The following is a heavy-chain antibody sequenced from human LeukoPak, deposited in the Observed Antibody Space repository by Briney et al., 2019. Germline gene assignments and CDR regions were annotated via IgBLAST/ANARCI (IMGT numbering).Heavy chain of an antibody. CDR2: ISAYNGNT. Sequence: GASVKVSCKASGYTFTSYGISWVRQAPGQGLEWMGWISAYNGNTDYAQKLQGRVTMTTDTSTSTAYMELRSLRSDDTAVYYCARDTGGYSYGYGGIRDYWGQGTLVTVSS. J-gene: IGHJ4*02. CDR3: ARDTGGYSYGYGGIRDY. CDR1: GYTFTSYG. V-gene: IGHV1-18*01. D-gene: IGHD5-18*01.